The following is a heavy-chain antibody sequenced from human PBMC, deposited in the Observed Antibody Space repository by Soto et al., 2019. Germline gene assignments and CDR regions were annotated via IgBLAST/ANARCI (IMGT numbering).Heavy chain of an antibody. J-gene: IGHJ4*02. CDR1: GYTFTSYD. D-gene: IGHD3-22*01. V-gene: IGHV1-8*01. Sequence: QVQLVQSGAEVKKPGASVKVSCKASGYTFTSYDINWVRQATGQGLEWMGWMNPNSGNTGYAQKFQGRVTMTRNTSIXTXXMELSSLRSEDTAVYYCARVGYYYDSSGYYLSFDYWGQGTLVTVSS. CDR3: ARVGYYYDSSGYYLSFDY. CDR2: MNPNSGNT.